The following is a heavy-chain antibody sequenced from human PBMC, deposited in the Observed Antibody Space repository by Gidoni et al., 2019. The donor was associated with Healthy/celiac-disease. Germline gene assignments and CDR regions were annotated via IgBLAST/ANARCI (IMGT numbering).Heavy chain of an antibody. V-gene: IGHV3-21*01. D-gene: IGHD2-15*01. J-gene: IGHJ6*02. CDR1: GFTFSSYS. Sequence: EVQLVESGGGLVKPGGSLRLSCAASGFTFSSYSMNWVRQAPGKGLEWVSSISSSSSYIYYADSVKGRFTISRDNAKNSLYLQMNSLRAEDTAVYYCARDTPDIVVVVAATPESPGGYGMDVWGQGTTVTVSS. CDR3: ARDTPDIVVVVAATPESPGGYGMDV. CDR2: ISSSSSYI.